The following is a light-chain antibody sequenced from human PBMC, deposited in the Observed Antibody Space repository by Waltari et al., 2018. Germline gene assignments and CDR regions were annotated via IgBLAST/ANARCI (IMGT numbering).Light chain of an antibody. V-gene: IGKV2-28*01. CDR3: MQGSHWPYT. CDR2: LGS. J-gene: IGKJ2*01. Sequence: EIVLTQSPLSLPVSPGEPASISCRSSQSLRHSNGYYYLDWYLQKPGQSPQLRLYLGSNRDSGVPDRFSGSGSGTDFTLKISRVEAEDVGVYYCMQGSHWPYTFGQGTKLEIK. CDR1: QSLRHSNGYYY.